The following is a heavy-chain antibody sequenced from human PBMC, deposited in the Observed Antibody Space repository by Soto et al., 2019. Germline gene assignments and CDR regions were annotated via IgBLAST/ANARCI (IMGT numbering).Heavy chain of an antibody. CDR3: ARDGVGATTFFGYFDY. Sequence: GGSLRTSRAAAGFTFSGYGMHWVRQAPGKGLEWVAITRHDGSNTYYADSVRGRFTISRDNSKKTLYLQMDSLRAEDTAVYYCARDGVGATTFFGYFDYWGQGTLVTVSS. CDR1: GFTFSGYG. V-gene: IGHV3-30*02. CDR2: TRHDGSNT. J-gene: IGHJ4*02. D-gene: IGHD1-26*01.